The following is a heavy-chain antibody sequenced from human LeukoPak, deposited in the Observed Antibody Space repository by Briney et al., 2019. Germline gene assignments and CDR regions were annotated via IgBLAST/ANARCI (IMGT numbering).Heavy chain of an antibody. J-gene: IGHJ6*02. V-gene: IGHV3-7*01. Sequence: GGSLRLSCAASGFTFSSYWMSWVRQAPGKGLEWVADIKQDGSEKYYVDSVKGRFTISRDNAKNSLYLQMNSLRAEDTAVYYCARDSRYSSGLDYGMDVWGQGTTVTVSS. CDR1: GFTFSSYW. CDR2: IKQDGSEK. D-gene: IGHD6-19*01. CDR3: ARDSRYSSGLDYGMDV.